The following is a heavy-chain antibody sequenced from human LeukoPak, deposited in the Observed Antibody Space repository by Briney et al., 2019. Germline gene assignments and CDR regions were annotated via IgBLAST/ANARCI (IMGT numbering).Heavy chain of an antibody. Sequence: ASVKVSCKASGYTFTSYSMNWVRQAPGQGLEWMGWINTNTGNPTYAQGFTGRFVFSLDTSVSTAYLQISSLKAEDTAVYYCARVFSQYYYDSSGSQYYYYYMDVWGKGTTVTVSS. J-gene: IGHJ6*03. CDR1: GYTFTSYS. D-gene: IGHD3-22*01. V-gene: IGHV7-4-1*02. CDR2: INTNTGNP. CDR3: ARVFSQYYYDSSGSQYYYYYMDV.